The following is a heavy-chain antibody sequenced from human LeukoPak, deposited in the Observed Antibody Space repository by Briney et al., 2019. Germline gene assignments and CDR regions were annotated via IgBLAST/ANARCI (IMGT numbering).Heavy chain of an antibody. CDR1: GFTFSSYS. CDR3: ARVGYSYGRSLFYFDF. V-gene: IGHV3-21*01. CDR2: ISSSSHYI. Sequence: GGSLRLSCAASGFTFSSYSIDWVRQAPGKGLEWVSSISSSSHYIYYADSVKGRFTISRDNAKNSLYLQMNSLRAEDTAVYYCARVGYSYGRSLFYFDFWGQGTLVTVSS. D-gene: IGHD5-18*01. J-gene: IGHJ4*02.